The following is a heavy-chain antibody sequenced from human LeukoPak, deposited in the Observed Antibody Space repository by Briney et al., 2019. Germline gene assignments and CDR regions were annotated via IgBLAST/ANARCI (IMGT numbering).Heavy chain of an antibody. CDR2: ICYSGST. J-gene: IGHJ6*03. D-gene: IGHD6-13*01. CDR1: GGSISSHY. V-gene: IGHV4-59*11. Sequence: PSETLSLTCTVSGGSISSHYWSWIRQPPGKGLEWIGYICYSGSTNYNPSLKSRVTISVDTSKNQFSLKLSSVTAADTAVYYCASGGSSSWYGYYYYYMDVWGKGTTVTVSS. CDR3: ASGGSSSWYGYYYYYMDV.